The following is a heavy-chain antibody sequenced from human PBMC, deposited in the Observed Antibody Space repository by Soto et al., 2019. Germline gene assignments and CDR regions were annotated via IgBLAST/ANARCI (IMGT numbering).Heavy chain of an antibody. CDR3: ARRGGAGVAGSAAFDM. CDR1: GYPVTAYY. CDR2: INPATGAS. Sequence: QLHLVQSGAVVKKPGASVTVSCSASGYPVTAYYMHWVRQAPGRGLEWMGGINPATGASKYTQTFRSRVSLPGVMSTCRAFRVLSGLTCQDTAAFFCARRGGAGVAGSAAFDMWGQGTLVTVSS. J-gene: IGHJ3*02. D-gene: IGHD6-19*01. V-gene: IGHV1-2*02.